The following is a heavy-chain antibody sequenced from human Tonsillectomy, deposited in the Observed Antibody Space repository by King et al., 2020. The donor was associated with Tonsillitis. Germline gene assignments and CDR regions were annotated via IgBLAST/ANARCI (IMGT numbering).Heavy chain of an antibody. CDR3: AKVLPGQLWLSGAFDL. CDR1: GFTFSSYG. D-gene: IGHD3-16*02. Sequence: QGQLVQSGGGVVQPGRSLRLSCAASGFTFSSYGMHWVRQAPGKGLEWVAVISYDGINNYYADSVKGRFTISRDNSKNTLFLQMNSLRPEDTAVYFCAKVLPGQLWLSGAFDLWGQGTMVTVSS. CDR2: ISYDGINN. V-gene: IGHV3-30*18. J-gene: IGHJ3*01.